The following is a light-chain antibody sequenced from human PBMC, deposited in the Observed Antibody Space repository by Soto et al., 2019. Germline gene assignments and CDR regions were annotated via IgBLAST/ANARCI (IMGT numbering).Light chain of an antibody. CDR2: AAS. CDR3: XXXXXXXIT. J-gene: IGKJ5*01. Sequence: DIQLTQSPSFLSASVGDRVTITCRASQDINTYLAWYQQKPGKAPKHLIFAASTLQNGVPSRFSGSGSGTEFTVTITSLQPEDXXXXXXXXXXXXXITFGQGTRLEIK. V-gene: IGKV1-9*01. CDR1: QDINTY.